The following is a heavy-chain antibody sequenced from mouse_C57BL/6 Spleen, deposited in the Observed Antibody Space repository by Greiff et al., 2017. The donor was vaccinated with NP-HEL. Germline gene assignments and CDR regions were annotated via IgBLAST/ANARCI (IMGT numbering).Heavy chain of an antibody. CDR2: IDPSDSYT. CDR1: GYTFTSYW. CDR3: ARGGELPLDY. D-gene: IGHD5-5*01. Sequence: VQLQQPGAELVKPGASVKLSCKASGYTFTSYWMQWVKQRPGQGLEWIGEIDPSDSYTNYNQKFKGKATLTVDTSSSTAYMQLSSLTSEDSAVYYCARGGELPLDYWGQGTTLTVSS. J-gene: IGHJ2*01. V-gene: IGHV1-50*01.